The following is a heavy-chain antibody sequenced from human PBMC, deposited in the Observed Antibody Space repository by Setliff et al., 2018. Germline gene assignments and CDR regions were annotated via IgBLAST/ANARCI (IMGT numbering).Heavy chain of an antibody. Sequence: GGSLRLSCAASGFTLSTYAMSWVRQAPGKGLEWVSTIYSGDRNTFYTDSVKGRFTIFRDGSKNTLYLQMTSLRAEDTAVYYCAKPQVELRWGFESWGQGTPVTVSS. CDR1: GFTLSTYA. V-gene: IGHV3-23*03. CDR3: AKPQVELRWGFES. D-gene: IGHD1-7*01. CDR2: IYSGDRNT. J-gene: IGHJ4*02.